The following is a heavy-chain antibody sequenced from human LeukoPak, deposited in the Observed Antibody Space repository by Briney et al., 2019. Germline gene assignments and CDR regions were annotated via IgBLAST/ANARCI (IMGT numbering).Heavy chain of an antibody. CDR1: GFTFSSYD. Sequence: GGSLRLSCAASGFTFSSYDMNWVRQAPGKGLEWVSSISSSSTYIYYADSVKGRSTISRDNAKNSLYLQMNSLRAEDTAVYYCARGTIWGYFDYWGQGTLVTVSS. CDR2: ISSSSTYI. CDR3: ARGTIWGYFDY. J-gene: IGHJ4*02. V-gene: IGHV3-21*01. D-gene: IGHD3-16*01.